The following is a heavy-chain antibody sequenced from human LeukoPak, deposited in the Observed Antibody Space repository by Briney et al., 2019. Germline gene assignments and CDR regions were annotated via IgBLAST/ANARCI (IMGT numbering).Heavy chain of an antibody. V-gene: IGHV3-64D*06. CDR1: GSTFSSYV. CDR2: LSGNGGST. D-gene: IGHD6-19*01. CDR3: VKAVAPWQWLPD. Sequence: GGSLRLSCSASGSTFSSYVMHWVRQAPGKGLEHVSALSGNGGSTYYADSVKGRFTISRDNVKNTPYLQMSSLRAEDTAVYYCVKAVAPWQWLPDWGQGTLVTVSS. J-gene: IGHJ4*02.